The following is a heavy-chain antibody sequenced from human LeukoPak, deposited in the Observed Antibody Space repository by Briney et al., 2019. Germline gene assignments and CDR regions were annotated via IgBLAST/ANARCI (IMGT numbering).Heavy chain of an antibody. CDR3: ARSKDIVVVPYYYYYMDV. CDR1: GFTVSSNY. CDR2: IYSGGST. D-gene: IGHD2-2*01. J-gene: IGHJ6*03. Sequence: GGSLRLSCAASGFTVSSNYMSWVRQAPGKGLEWVSVIYSGGSTYYAGSVKGRFTISRHNSKNTLYLQMNSLRAEDTAVYYCARSKDIVVVPYYYYYMDVWGKGTTVTVSS. V-gene: IGHV3-53*04.